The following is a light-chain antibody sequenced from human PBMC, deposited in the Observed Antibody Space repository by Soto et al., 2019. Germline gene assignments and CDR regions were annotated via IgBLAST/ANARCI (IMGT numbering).Light chain of an antibody. J-gene: IGKJ5*01. Sequence: IGMTKSPATLSVSTGERATLSCRASQSVSSNLAWYQQKPGQAPRLLIYGASTRATGIPARFSGSASGTEFTLTISSLQSEDFAVYYCQQYNNWPLTSGQGTRLEIK. CDR1: QSVSSN. V-gene: IGKV3-15*01. CDR3: QQYNNWPLT. CDR2: GAS.